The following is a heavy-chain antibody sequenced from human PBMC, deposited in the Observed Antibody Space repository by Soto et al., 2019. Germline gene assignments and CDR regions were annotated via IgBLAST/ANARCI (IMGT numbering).Heavy chain of an antibody. CDR1: GGSISSYY. D-gene: IGHD6-6*01. CDR3: ARSSIAARYYYYYYMDV. CDR2: IYYSGST. V-gene: IGHV4-59*01. Sequence: SETLSLTCTVSGGSISSYYWSWIRQPPGKGLEWIGYIYYSGSTNYNPSLKSRVTISVDTSKNQFSLKLSSVTAADTAVYYCARSSIAARYYYYYYMDVWGKGTTVTVSS. J-gene: IGHJ6*03.